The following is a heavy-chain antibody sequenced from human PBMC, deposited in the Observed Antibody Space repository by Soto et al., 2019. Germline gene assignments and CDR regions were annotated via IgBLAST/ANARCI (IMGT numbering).Heavy chain of an antibody. CDR3: ARASSPYYYYYGMDV. CDR2: IIPIFGTA. CDR1: GGTFSSYA. V-gene: IGHV1-69*01. Sequence: QVQLVPSGAEVKKPGSSVKVSCTASGGTFSSYAISWVRQAPGQGLEWMGGIIPIFGTANYAQKFQGRVTITADESTSTAYMELSSLRSEDTAVYYCARASSPYYYYYGMDVWGQGTTVTVSS. D-gene: IGHD6-6*01. J-gene: IGHJ6*02.